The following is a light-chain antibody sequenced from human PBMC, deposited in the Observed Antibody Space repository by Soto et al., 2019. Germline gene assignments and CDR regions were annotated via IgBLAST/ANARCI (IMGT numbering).Light chain of an antibody. J-gene: IGKJ4*01. CDR2: AAS. CDR3: QQRNSNPLT. V-gene: IGKV1-39*01. Sequence: DIQMTQSPSALSASVGDRVTITCRASQSISSYLNWYQQKPGKAPKRLIYAASSLQSGVPSRFSGSGSGTEFTLTISSLQPEDFATYYCQQRNSNPLTFGRGTKLEIK. CDR1: QSISSY.